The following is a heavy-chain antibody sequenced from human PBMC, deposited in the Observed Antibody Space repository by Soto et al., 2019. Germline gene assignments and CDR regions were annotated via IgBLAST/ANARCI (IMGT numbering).Heavy chain of an antibody. Sequence: QVQMVESGGGVVQPGRSLRLSCAASGFTFSSYSMHWVRQAPGKGLEWVAVISYDGSNKNYGDSVKGRFTISRDKSKITLYLQMNSLRAEDTAVYYCAKALGYFDWLPIFDYWGQGTLVTVSS. V-gene: IGHV3-30*18. CDR2: ISYDGSNK. CDR1: GFTFSSYS. D-gene: IGHD3-9*01. J-gene: IGHJ4*02. CDR3: AKALGYFDWLPIFDY.